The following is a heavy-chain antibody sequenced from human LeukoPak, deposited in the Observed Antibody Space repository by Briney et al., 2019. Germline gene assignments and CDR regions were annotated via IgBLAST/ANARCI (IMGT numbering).Heavy chain of an antibody. Sequence: GAPVKVSCKASGYTFTSYGISWVRQAPGHGLEWRGWISAFNGNTNYAQKLPRRVTMTTDTSTSTAYMELRSLRSDDTAGYYCARDSSSWDSVCVGAFDVWGQGTMVTVSS. J-gene: IGHJ3*01. CDR1: GYTFTSYG. V-gene: IGHV1-18*01. CDR2: ISAFNGNT. D-gene: IGHD6-13*01. CDR3: ARDSSSWDSVCVGAFDV.